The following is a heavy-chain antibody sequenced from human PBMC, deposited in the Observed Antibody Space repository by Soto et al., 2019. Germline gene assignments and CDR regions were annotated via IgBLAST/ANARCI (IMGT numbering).Heavy chain of an antibody. V-gene: IGHV4-34*01. CDR2: ISHSGSS. CDR3: AVRVAASRGVPDY. D-gene: IGHD6-6*01. Sequence: SETLYLTCDVSGDSFSGYFCNWLRQPPGKGLEWIGEISHSGSSGYSPSLKSRVTISVDKSKNQFSLILSSVTAADTAVYYCAVRVAASRGVPDYWGQGTLVTGS. CDR1: GDSFSGYF. J-gene: IGHJ4*02.